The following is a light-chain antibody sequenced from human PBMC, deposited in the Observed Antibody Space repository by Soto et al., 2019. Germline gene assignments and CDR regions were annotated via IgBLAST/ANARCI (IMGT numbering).Light chain of an antibody. V-gene: IGKV1-39*01. Sequence: DIQMTQSPSSLSASVGDRVTITCRASQSISSYLNWYQQKPGKAPKLLIYAASSLQSGVPSRFSCSGSGTDFTLTISSLQPEDFATYYCQQSYSTPWTFGQVTKVEIK. CDR3: QQSYSTPWT. CDR1: QSISSY. CDR2: AAS. J-gene: IGKJ1*01.